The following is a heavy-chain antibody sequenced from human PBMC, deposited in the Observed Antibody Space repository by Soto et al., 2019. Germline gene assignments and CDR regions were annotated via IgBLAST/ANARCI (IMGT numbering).Heavy chain of an antibody. CDR1: GESISSSSYY. Sequence: SETLSVTCIVSGESISSSSYYWGWIRQPPGKGLEWIGSIYYSGRTYYNPSFKSRVTISIDTSKNQFSLKLSSVTATDTAVYYCARQRTTVVTQAYFDHWGQGALVTVSS. CDR3: ARQRTTVVTQAYFDH. CDR2: IYYSGRT. J-gene: IGHJ4*02. V-gene: IGHV4-39*01. D-gene: IGHD2-21*02.